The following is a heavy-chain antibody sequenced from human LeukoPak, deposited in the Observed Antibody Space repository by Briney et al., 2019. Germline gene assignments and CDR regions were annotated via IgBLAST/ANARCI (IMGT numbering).Heavy chain of an antibody. CDR3: ARVGWPGSGSQNWFDP. CDR2: INPSGGST. Sequence: ASVKVSCKASGYTFTSYYMHWVRQAPGQGLEWMGIINPSGGSTSYAQKFQGRVTMTRDMSTSTVYMELSSLRSEDTAVYYCARVGWPGSGSQNWFDPWGQGTLVTVSS. CDR1: GYTFTSYY. J-gene: IGHJ5*02. D-gene: IGHD3-22*01. V-gene: IGHV1-46*01.